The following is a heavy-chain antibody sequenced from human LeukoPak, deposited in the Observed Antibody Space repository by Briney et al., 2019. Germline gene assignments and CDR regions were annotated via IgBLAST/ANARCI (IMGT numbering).Heavy chain of an antibody. CDR2: IKQDGSEK. D-gene: IGHD2-15*01. CDR3: ARDRGYCSGGSCYSNFDY. V-gene: IGHV3-7*01. Sequence: GGSLRLSCAASGFTFSSYWMSWVRQAPGKGLEWVANIKQDGSEKYYVDSVKGRFTISRDNAKNSLYLQMNSLRAEDMAVYYCARDRGYCSGGSCYSNFDYWGQGTLVTVSS. CDR1: GFTFSSYW. J-gene: IGHJ4*02.